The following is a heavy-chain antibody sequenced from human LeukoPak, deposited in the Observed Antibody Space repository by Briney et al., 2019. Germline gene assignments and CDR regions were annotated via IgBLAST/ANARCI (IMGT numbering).Heavy chain of an antibody. CDR1: GGTFSSYA. J-gene: IGHJ6*03. V-gene: IGHV1-69*13. D-gene: IGHD3-3*01. CDR2: IIPIFGTA. CDR3: ARVYNDFWSGSPYYYYMDV. Sequence: SVKVSCKASGGTFSSYAISWVRQAPGQGLEWMGGIIPIFGTANYAQKFQGRVTITADESTSTAYMELSSLRSEDTAVYYCARVYNDFWSGSPYYYYMDVWGKGPTVTVSS.